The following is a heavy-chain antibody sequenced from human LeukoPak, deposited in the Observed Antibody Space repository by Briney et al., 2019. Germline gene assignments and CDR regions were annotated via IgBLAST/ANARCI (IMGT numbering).Heavy chain of an antibody. J-gene: IGHJ4*02. CDR3: ARDGPYGDYVLDY. CDR1: GGTFSSYA. Sequence: SVKVSCKASGGTFSSYAISWVRQAPGQGLEWMGRIIPILGIANYAQKFQGRVTITADKSTSTAYMELSSLRSEDTAVYYCARDGPYGDYVLDYWGQGTLVTVSS. CDR2: IIPILGIA. D-gene: IGHD4-17*01. V-gene: IGHV1-69*04.